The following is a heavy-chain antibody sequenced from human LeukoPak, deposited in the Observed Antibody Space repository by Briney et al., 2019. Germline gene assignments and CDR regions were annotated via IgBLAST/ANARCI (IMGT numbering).Heavy chain of an antibody. CDR1: GYTFTSYG. CDR3: ARANEQHSSRSWYMEGFDY. CDR2: ISAYNGNT. V-gene: IGHV1-18*01. D-gene: IGHD6-13*01. J-gene: IGHJ4*02. Sequence: ASVMVSCKASGYTFTSYGISWVRQAPGQGLEWMGWISAYNGNTNYAQKLQGRVTMTADTSRSTAYMELRSLRSDDTAVYYCARANEQHSSRSWYMEGFDYWGQGTLVTVSS.